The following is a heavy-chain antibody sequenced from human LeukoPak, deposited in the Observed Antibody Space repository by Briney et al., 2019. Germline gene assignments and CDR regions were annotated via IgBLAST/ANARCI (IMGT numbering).Heavy chain of an antibody. CDR1: GFTFNNFA. J-gene: IGHJ5*02. CDR3: AKDGRYSGYDCAES. D-gene: IGHD5-12*01. V-gene: IGHV3-23*01. CDR2: LTGSGHQI. Sequence: GSLSLSCTASGFTFNNFAMSWVRQAPGEGLEWLASLTGSGHQIYYADSVKGRFTISRDNSENTLYLDMNNLRAEDTAIYYCAKDGRYSGYDCAESWGQGTLVTVSS.